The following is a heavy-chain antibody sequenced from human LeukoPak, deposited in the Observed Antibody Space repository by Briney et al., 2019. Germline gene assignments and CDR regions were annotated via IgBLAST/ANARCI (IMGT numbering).Heavy chain of an antibody. V-gene: IGHV4-34*01. D-gene: IGHD5-18*01. CDR2: INHSGST. CDR3: ARGNKMTWIQLWFSYYFDH. Sequence: SETLSLTCAVYGGSFSGYYWSWIRQPPGKGLEWTGEINHSGSTNYNPSLKSRVTISVDTSKNQFSLKLSSVTAADTAVYYCARGNKMTWIQLWFSYYFDHWGQGTLVTVSS. CDR1: GGSFSGYY. J-gene: IGHJ4*02.